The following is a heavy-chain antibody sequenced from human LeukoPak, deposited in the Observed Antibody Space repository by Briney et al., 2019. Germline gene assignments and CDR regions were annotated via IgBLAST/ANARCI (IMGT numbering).Heavy chain of an antibody. CDR3: ARVYRGSGGVDY. V-gene: IGHV4-31*03. CDR1: GGSISSGGYY. Sequence: PSETLSLTCTVSGGSISSGGYYWSWIRQHPGKGLEWIGYIYYSGSTYYNPSLKSRVTISVDTSKNQFSLKLSSVTAADTAVYYCARVYRGSGGVDYWGQGTLVTVSS. D-gene: IGHD2-2*02. CDR2: IYYSGST. J-gene: IGHJ4*02.